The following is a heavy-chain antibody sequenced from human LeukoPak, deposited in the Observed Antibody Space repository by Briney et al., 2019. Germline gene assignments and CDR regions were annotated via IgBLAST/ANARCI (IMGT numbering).Heavy chain of an antibody. J-gene: IGHJ4*02. CDR1: GGTFSSYA. D-gene: IGHD6-13*01. CDR3: ARDGYSSSWPLDY. Sequence: SVKVSCKASGGTFSSYAISWVRQAPGQGVEWMGRIIPIFGTANYAQKFQGRVTITTDESTSTAYMELSSLRSEDTAVYYCARDGYSSSWPLDYWGQGTLVTVSS. CDR2: IIPIFGTA. V-gene: IGHV1-69*05.